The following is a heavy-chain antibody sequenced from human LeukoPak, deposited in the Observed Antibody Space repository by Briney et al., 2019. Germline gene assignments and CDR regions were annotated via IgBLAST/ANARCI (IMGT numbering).Heavy chain of an antibody. CDR2: INLSGGST. Sequence: ASVKVSCKASGYTFTSYHMHWVRQAPGQGLEWMGLINLSGGSTTYAQRFQGRVTLTRDTSTSTVYMELSSLRSEDTAIYYCARDYVDDIPMIKDYWGQGTLVTVSS. D-gene: IGHD2-8*01. CDR1: GYTFTSYH. V-gene: IGHV1-46*01. J-gene: IGHJ4*02. CDR3: ARDYVDDIPMIKDY.